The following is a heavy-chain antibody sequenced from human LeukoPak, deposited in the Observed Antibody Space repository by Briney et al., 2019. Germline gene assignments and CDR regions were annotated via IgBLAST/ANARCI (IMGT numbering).Heavy chain of an antibody. V-gene: IGHV4-38-2*01. CDR2: IYHSGST. J-gene: IGHJ6*04. Sequence: PSETLSLNCAVSGYSISSGYYWGWIRQPPGKGLEWIGSIYHSGSTYYNPSLKSRVTISVDTSKNQFSLKLSSVTAADTAVYYCARWDGSGRVYGMDVWGKGTTVTVSS. CDR3: ARWDGSGRVYGMDV. D-gene: IGHD3-10*01. CDR1: GYSISSGYY.